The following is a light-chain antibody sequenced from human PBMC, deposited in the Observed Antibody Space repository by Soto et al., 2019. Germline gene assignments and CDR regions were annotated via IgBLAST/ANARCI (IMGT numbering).Light chain of an antibody. CDR3: CSYTDIALDVV. J-gene: IGLJ2*01. CDR1: SXDIGDYDY. Sequence: QSVLTQPASVSGSPGQSITISCTGTSXDIGDYDYVSWYQHLPGKAPKLLIFDVTHRPSGVSDRFSGSKSGNTASLTISGVRPEDEADYYCCSYTDIALDVVFGGGTKVTVL. CDR2: DVT. V-gene: IGLV2-14*01.